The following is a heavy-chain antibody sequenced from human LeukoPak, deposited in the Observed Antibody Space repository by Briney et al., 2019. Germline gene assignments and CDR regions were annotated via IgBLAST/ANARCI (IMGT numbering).Heavy chain of an antibody. V-gene: IGHV1-69*06. CDR3: ARFSGYDYWSFDY. CDR2: IIPIFGTA. J-gene: IGHJ4*02. CDR1: GGTFSSYA. Sequence: ASVKVSCKASGGTFSSYAISWVRQAPGQGLEWMGGIIPIFGTANYAQKFQGRVTITADKSTSTAYMELSSLRSEDTAVYYRARFSGYDYWSFDYWGQGTLVTVSS. D-gene: IGHD5-12*01.